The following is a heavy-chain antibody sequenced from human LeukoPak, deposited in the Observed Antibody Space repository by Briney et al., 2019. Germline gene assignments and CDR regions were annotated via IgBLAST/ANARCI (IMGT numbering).Heavy chain of an antibody. Sequence: ASVKVSCKASGYTFTSYYMHWVRQAPGQGLEWMGIIDPSGGGTNYAQKLQGRVTMTTDTSTSTAYMELRSLRSDDTAVYYCARPNDYGDYFLDYWGQGTLVTVSS. V-gene: IGHV1-46*01. CDR2: IDPSGGGT. CDR1: GYTFTSYY. D-gene: IGHD4-17*01. CDR3: ARPNDYGDYFLDY. J-gene: IGHJ4*02.